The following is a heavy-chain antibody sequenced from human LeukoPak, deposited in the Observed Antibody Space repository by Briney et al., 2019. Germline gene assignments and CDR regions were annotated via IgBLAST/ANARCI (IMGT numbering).Heavy chain of an antibody. D-gene: IGHD1-14*01. CDR1: GGSFSGYY. J-gene: IGHJ4*02. CDR2: INHSGST. Sequence: PSETLSLTCAVYGGSFSGYYWSWIRQPPGKGLEWIGEINHSGSTIYNPSLKSRVTISADTSKNQFSLKLSSVTAADTAVYYCARGALRRPRSAYYFDYWGQGTLVTVSS. CDR3: ARGALRRPRSAYYFDY. V-gene: IGHV4-34*01.